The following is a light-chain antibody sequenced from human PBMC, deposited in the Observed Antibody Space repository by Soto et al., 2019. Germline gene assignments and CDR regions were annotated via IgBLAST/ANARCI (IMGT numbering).Light chain of an antibody. J-gene: IGKJ1*01. CDR2: GAS. CDR1: QSVGSN. V-gene: IGKV3-15*01. Sequence: EIVMKQSPATLSVSPGERATLSCRASQSVGSNLAWYQQKPGQVPRLLIYGASTRSTGISARFSGSGSGTEFTLTISSLQSEDFAVYYCQHYNNWPPWTFGQGTKVDIK. CDR3: QHYNNWPPWT.